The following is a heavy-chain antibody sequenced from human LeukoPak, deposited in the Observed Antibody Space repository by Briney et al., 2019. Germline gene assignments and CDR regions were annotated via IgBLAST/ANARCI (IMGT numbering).Heavy chain of an antibody. D-gene: IGHD6-19*01. V-gene: IGHV4-34*01. J-gene: IGHJ4*02. CDR2: INHSGST. Sequence: SETLSLTCAVYGGSFSGYYWSWIRQPPGKGLEWIGEINHSGSTNYNPSLKSRVTISVDTSKNQFSLKLSSVTAADTAVYYCARGQYRSGWYDYWGQGTLVTVSS. CDR3: ARGQYRSGWYDY. CDR1: GGSFSGYY.